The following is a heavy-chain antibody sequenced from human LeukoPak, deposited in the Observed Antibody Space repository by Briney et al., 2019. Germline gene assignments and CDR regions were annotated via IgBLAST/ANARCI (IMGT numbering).Heavy chain of an antibody. Sequence: ASVKVSCKASGYTFTSYGISWVRQAPGQGLEWMGWINTYNGNTNYAQKLQARVTMTTDTSTGTAYMELRSLRSDDTAVYYCARKYCGGDGYASDIWGQGTMVTVSS. CDR1: GYTFTSYG. CDR2: INTYNGNT. D-gene: IGHD2-21*02. V-gene: IGHV1-18*01. J-gene: IGHJ3*02. CDR3: ARKYCGGDGYASDI.